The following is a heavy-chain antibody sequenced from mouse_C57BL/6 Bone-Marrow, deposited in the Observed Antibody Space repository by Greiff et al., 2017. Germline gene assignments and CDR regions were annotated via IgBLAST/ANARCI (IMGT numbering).Heavy chain of an antibody. J-gene: IGHJ3*01. CDR2: INPGSGGT. D-gene: IGHD1-1*01. CDR1: GYAFTNYL. Sequence: QVQLKQSGAELVRPGTSVKVSCKASGYAFTNYLIEWVKQRPGQGLEWIGVINPGSGGTNYKEKFKGKATLTADKSSSTAYMQLSSLTSEDSAVYFCARSGYYYGSSLFAYWGQGTLVTVSA. CDR3: ARSGYYYGSSLFAY. V-gene: IGHV1-54*01.